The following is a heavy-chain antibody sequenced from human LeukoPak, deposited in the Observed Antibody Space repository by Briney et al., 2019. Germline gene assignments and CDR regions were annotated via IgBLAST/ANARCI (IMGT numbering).Heavy chain of an antibody. CDR2: ISWNSGSI. J-gene: IGHJ3*02. D-gene: IGHD6-6*01. Sequence: GRSLRLSCADSGFTFDDYAMHWVRQAPGKGLEWVSGISWNSGSIGYADSVKGRFTISRDNAKNSLYLQMNSLRAEDMALYYCAKDIGKARGAFDIWGQGTMVTVSS. CDR1: GFTFDDYA. V-gene: IGHV3-9*03. CDR3: AKDIGKARGAFDI.